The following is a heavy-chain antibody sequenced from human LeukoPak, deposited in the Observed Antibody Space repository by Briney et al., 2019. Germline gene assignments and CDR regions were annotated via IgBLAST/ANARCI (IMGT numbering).Heavy chain of an antibody. CDR2: ISSSSSSI. V-gene: IGHV3-21*01. D-gene: IGHD6-19*01. CDR1: GFTFSTYS. Sequence: PDGSLRLSCAASGFTFSTYSMNWVRQAPGKGLEWVSSISSSSSSIYYSDSVKGRFTVSRDNAKNSLYLQMNSLRDEDTAVYYCAGSLRGGGWYMYWGQGALLAVSS. J-gene: IGHJ4*02. CDR3: AGSLRGGGWYMY.